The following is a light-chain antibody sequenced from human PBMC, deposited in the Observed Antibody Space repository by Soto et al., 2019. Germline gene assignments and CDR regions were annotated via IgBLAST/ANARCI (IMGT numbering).Light chain of an antibody. CDR3: SSYTSSSTLV. V-gene: IGLV2-14*02. CDR2: EVT. Sequence: QSALTQPASVSGSPGQSITISCTGTRSDIGSYNSIAWYQQHPGKAPRVMIFEVTKRPSGISNRFSGSKSGSTASLTISGLQAEDEADYYCSSYTSSSTLVFGTGTKVTVL. J-gene: IGLJ1*01. CDR1: RSDIGSYNS.